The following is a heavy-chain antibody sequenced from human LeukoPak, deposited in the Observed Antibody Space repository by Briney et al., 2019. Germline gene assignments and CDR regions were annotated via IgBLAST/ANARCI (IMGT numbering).Heavy chain of an antibody. CDR3: ARDRLLEDRDYHYYYYMDV. V-gene: IGHV3-23*01. J-gene: IGHJ6*03. CDR2: ISGSGGRT. Sequence: GGSLRLSCAASKFTFSTFSMGWVRQAPGKGLEGVSAISGSGGRTYYADSVKGRFTISRDNAKNSLSLQMNSLRAEDTAVYYCARDRLLEDRDYHYYYYMDVWGIGTTVTVSS. D-gene: IGHD1-1*01. CDR1: KFTFSTFS.